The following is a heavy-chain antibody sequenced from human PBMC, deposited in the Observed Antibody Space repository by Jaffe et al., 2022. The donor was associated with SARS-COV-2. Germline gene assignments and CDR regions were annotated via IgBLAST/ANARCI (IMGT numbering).Heavy chain of an antibody. Sequence: EVQLVESGGGLVQPGGSLRLSCAASGFTFSSYWMSWVRQAPGKGLEWVANIKQDGSEKYYVDSVKGRFTISRDNAKNSLYLQMNSLRAEDTAVYYCARYYDSSGYHAIYGMDVWGQGTTVTVSS. CDR1: GFTFSSYW. J-gene: IGHJ6*02. CDR2: IKQDGSEK. D-gene: IGHD3-22*01. V-gene: IGHV3-7*01. CDR3: ARYYDSSGYHAIYGMDV.